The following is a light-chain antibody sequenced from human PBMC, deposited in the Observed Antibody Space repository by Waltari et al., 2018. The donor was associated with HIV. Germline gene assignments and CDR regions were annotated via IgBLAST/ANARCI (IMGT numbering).Light chain of an antibody. CDR3: CSYAGDSNYV. V-gene: IGLV2-23*02. Sequence: QSALTQPASVPGSLGQSISISCSGSSSDLGLYNLVSWYQVSPGKAPKLIIHEVNKRPSGVSDRFSGSKSGKTASLTISGLQTEDEADYYCCSYAGDSNYVFGTGTKVTVL. CDR2: EVN. CDR1: SSDLGLYNL. J-gene: IGLJ1*01.